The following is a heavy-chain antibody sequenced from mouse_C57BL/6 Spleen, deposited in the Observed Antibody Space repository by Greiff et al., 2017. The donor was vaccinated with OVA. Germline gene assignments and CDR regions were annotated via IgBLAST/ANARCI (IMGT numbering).Heavy chain of an antibody. CDR1: GFTFSDYY. CDR3: ARSGYYERAWFAY. J-gene: IGHJ3*01. D-gene: IGHD2-3*01. CDR2: ISNGGGST. V-gene: IGHV5-12*01. Sequence: EVMLVESGGGLVQPGGSLKLSCAASGFTFSDYYMYWVRQTPEKRLEWVAYISNGGGSTYYPDTVKGRFTISRDNAKNTLYLQMSRLKSEDTAMYYCARSGYYERAWFAYWGQGTLVTVSA.